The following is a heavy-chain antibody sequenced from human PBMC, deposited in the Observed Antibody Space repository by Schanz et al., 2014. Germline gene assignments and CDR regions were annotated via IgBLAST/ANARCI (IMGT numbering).Heavy chain of an antibody. V-gene: IGHV3-11*06. CDR3: ARGARQYSGSYSPSDY. CDR2: ISGSDNYI. Sequence: QVQLVESGGGLVKPGGSLRLSCAASGSTFNDYYMNWIRQAPGKGLEWVSYISGSDNYINYADSVKGRFTISRDNAKNPLFLLMSSLRAEDSAVYYCARGARQYSGSYSPSDYWGQGTLVTVSS. D-gene: IGHD1-26*01. CDR1: GSTFNDYY. J-gene: IGHJ4*02.